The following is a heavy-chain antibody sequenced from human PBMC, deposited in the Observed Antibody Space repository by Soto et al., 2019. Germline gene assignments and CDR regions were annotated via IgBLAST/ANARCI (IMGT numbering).Heavy chain of an antibody. CDR2: ISYDGSNK. D-gene: IGHD5-18*01. Sequence: GGSLRLSCAASGFTFSSYGMHWVRQAPGKGLEWVAIISYDGSNKYYADSVKGRFTISRDNSKNTLYLQMNSLRAEDTAVYYCTKEPGTGYTYGHNPFGYWGQGTPVTVSS. CDR1: GFTFSSYG. J-gene: IGHJ4*02. V-gene: IGHV3-30*18. CDR3: TKEPGTGYTYGHNPFGY.